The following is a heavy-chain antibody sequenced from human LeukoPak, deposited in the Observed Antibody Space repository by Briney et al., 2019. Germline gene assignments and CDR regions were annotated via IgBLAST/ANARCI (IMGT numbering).Heavy chain of an antibody. CDR1: GGSISSYY. Sequence: PSETLSLTCTVSGGSISSYYWSWIRQPPGKGLEWIVYIYYSGSTNYNPSLKSRVTISVDTSKNQFSLKLSSVTAADTAVYYCARLGRTGFDPWGQGTLVTVSS. CDR2: IYYSGST. D-gene: IGHD1-1*01. J-gene: IGHJ5*02. V-gene: IGHV4-59*01. CDR3: ARLGRTGFDP.